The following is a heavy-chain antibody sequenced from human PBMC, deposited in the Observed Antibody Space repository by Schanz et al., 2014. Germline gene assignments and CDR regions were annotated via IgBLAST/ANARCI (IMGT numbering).Heavy chain of an antibody. D-gene: IGHD1-26*01. Sequence: VQLLESGGGLVQPGGSLRLSCAASGFTFSSYAMSWVRQAPGKGLEWVSFIEFDGIKKFYADSVKGRFSVSRDNSKNTVYLQMDSLRPEDTALYYCAREAKWGQWYFDLWGRGSLVTVSS. CDR3: AREAKWGQWYFDL. CDR1: GFTFSSYA. J-gene: IGHJ2*01. CDR2: IEFDGIKK. V-gene: IGHV3-30*02.